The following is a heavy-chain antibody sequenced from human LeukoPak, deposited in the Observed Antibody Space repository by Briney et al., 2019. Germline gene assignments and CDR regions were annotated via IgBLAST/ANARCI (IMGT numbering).Heavy chain of an antibody. J-gene: IGHJ4*02. CDR3: ARGYYYDSSGYSPFDY. CDR1: GGSISSYY. CDR2: IYYSGST. V-gene: IGHV4-59*01. D-gene: IGHD3-22*01. Sequence: SETLSLTCTVSGGSISSYYWSWIRQPPGKGLEWIGYIYYSGSTNYNPSLKSRVTISVDTSKNQFSLKLSSVTAADTAVYYCARGYYYDSSGYSPFDYWGQGTLVTVSS.